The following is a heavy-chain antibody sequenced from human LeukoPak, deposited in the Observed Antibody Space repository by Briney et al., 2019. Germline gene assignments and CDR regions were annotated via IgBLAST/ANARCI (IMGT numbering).Heavy chain of an antibody. CDR3: VRDRAWNYFDY. Sequence: GRSLRLPCAPSGFTFSRHGMHWVRQAPGKGLEWVAIISNDGSRKYYAHSVEGRFTISRDNSKNTLYLQMDSLRAEDTAVYYCVRDRAWNYFDYWGQGTLVTVSS. CDR2: ISNDGSRK. D-gene: IGHD3-3*01. CDR1: GFTFSRHG. J-gene: IGHJ4*02. V-gene: IGHV3-30*03.